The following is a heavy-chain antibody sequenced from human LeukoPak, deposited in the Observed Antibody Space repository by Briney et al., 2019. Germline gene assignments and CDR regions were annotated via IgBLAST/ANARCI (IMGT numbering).Heavy chain of an antibody. CDR1: GGSFSGYY. CDR2: INHSGST. Sequence: PSETLSLTCAVYGGSFSGYYWNWIRRPPGKGLEWIGEINHSGSTNYNPSLKSRVTISVDTSKNQFSLKLSSATAADTAVYYCARGGATMVRGVHGYWGQGTLVTVSS. D-gene: IGHD3-10*01. CDR3: ARGGATMVRGVHGY. J-gene: IGHJ4*02. V-gene: IGHV4-34*01.